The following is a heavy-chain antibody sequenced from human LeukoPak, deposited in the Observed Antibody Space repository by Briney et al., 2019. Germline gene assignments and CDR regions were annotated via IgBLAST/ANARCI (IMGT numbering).Heavy chain of an antibody. CDR2: ISYDGSNK. CDR3: ARDALRGYLDY. J-gene: IGHJ4*02. Sequence: PGGSLRLSCAASGFTFSSYAMHWVRRAPGKGLEWVAVISYDGSNKYYADSVKGRFTISRDNSKNTLYLQMNSLRAEDTAVYYCARDALRGYLDYWGQGTLVTVSS. CDR1: GFTFSSYA. V-gene: IGHV3-30*01. D-gene: IGHD3-16*02.